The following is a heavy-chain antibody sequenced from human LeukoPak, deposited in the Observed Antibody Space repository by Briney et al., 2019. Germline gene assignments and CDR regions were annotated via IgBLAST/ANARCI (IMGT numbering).Heavy chain of an antibody. V-gene: IGHV3-7*01. D-gene: IGHD3-3*01. CDR2: IKQDGSKK. J-gene: IGHJ4*02. Sequence: QPGGSLRLSCVASGFPFSSYWMTWVRLAPGKGLEWVANIKQDGSKKSYVDSVKGRFTISRDNSKDTLYLQMNSLRAEDTAVYYCARDRLIFGVVSPNNYFDYWGQGTLVTVSS. CDR3: ARDRLIFGVVSPNNYFDY. CDR1: GFPFSSYW.